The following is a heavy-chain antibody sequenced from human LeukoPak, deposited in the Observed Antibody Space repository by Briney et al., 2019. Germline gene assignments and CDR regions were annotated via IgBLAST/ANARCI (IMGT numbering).Heavy chain of an antibody. CDR3: ARDHGSGWSNTRDY. Sequence: PGGSLRLSCAASGFTFSSYSMNWVRQAPGKGLEWVSSISSSSSYIYYADSVKGRFTISRDNAKNSLYLQMNSLRAEDTAVYYCARDHGSGWSNTRDYWGQGTLVTVSS. V-gene: IGHV3-21*01. CDR1: GFTFSSYS. CDR2: ISSSSSYI. D-gene: IGHD6-19*01. J-gene: IGHJ4*02.